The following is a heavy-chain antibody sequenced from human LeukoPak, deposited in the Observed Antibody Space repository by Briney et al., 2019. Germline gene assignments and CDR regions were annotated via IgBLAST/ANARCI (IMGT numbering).Heavy chain of an antibody. CDR1: GGSFSGFY. J-gene: IGHJ6*02. V-gene: IGHV4-34*01. D-gene: IGHD4-17*01. CDR3: AREDPQTTVPEGMDV. CDR2: INHSGST. Sequence: SETLSLTCAVYGGSFSGFYWSWIRQPPGKGLEWIGEINHSGSTNYNPSLKSRVTISVDTSKNQFSLKLSSMTAADTAVYYCAREDPQTTVPEGMDVWGQGTTVTVSS.